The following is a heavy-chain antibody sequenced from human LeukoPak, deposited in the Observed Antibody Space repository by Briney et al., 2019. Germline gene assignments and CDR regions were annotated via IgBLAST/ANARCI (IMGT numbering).Heavy chain of an antibody. CDR1: GGSLSSQY. V-gene: IGHV4-4*07. CDR3: VRSSSWPDFDY. Sequence: SETLSLTCTVSGGSLSSQYGRWIRQPAGKGLEWIGRIYISGSTNYSPSLKSRVTMSVETSKNQLSLNLSSVTAPETTLHYCVRSSSWPDFDYWGQGTLVTVSS. J-gene: IGHJ4*02. CDR2: IYISGST. D-gene: IGHD6-13*01.